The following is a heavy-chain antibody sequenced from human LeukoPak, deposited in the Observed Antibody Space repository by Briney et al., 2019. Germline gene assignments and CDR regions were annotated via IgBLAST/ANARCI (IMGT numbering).Heavy chain of an antibody. D-gene: IGHD6-13*01. CDR3: AKKTPGTYPFDY. CDR2: SGTDGNT. V-gene: IGHV3-23*01. CDR1: GFSFSSTA. J-gene: IGHJ4*02. Sequence: GGSLRLSCAASGFSFSSTAMNWVRQAPGKGLEWVSASGTDGNTYYADSDQGRFTISRDNCRNTLYLQMSSLRADDTAVYYCAKKTPGTYPFDYWGQGTLVTVSP.